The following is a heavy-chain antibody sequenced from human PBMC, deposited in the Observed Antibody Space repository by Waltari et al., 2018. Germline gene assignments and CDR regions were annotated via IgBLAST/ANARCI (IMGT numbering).Heavy chain of an antibody. D-gene: IGHD3-10*01. CDR1: GYTFTSYD. Sequence: QVQLVQSGAEVKKPGASVKVSCKASGYTFTSYDINWVRQATGQGLEWMGWMNPNSGNTGYAQKFQGRVTMTRNTSISTAYMELSSLRSEDTAVYYCARVDEGGYYHYYYYYGMDVWGQGTTVTVSS. V-gene: IGHV1-8*01. J-gene: IGHJ6*02. CDR2: MNPNSGNT. CDR3: ARVDEGGYYHYYYYYGMDV.